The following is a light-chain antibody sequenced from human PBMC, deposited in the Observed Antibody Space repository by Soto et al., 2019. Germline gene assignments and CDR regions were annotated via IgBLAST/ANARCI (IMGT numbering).Light chain of an antibody. CDR3: QQYNNWPSWT. Sequence: DIVMTQSPDSLAVSLGERATINCKSSQNVLYSSDNKNYLAWYQHKPGQAPKLLIYWASTRESGVPDRFSGSGSGTDFTLTINSLQAEDVAVYYCQQYNNWPSWTFGQGTKVDIK. J-gene: IGKJ1*01. CDR1: QNVLYSSDNKNY. CDR2: WAS. V-gene: IGKV4-1*01.